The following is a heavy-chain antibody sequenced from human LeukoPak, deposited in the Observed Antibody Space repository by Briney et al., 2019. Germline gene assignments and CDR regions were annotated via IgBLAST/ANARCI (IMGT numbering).Heavy chain of an antibody. CDR3: ASGMMHPFDS. Sequence: SEALSLTCTVSRGSISSDNGCWMWQPAGERLEWIGCSYASRSTNYNPSIKSRVTMSVDTSKHQYSLNLSSVTAANTAVYPCASGMMHPFDSWVQGTPVTVSS. D-gene: IGHD3-16*01. CDR2: SYASRST. CDR1: RGSISSDN. V-gene: IGHV4-4*07. J-gene: IGHJ4*02.